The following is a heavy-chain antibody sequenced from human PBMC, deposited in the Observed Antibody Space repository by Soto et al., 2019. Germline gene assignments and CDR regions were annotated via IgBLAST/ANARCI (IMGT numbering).Heavy chain of an antibody. Sequence: GESLKISCKGSGYSFTSYWIGWVRQMPGKGLEWMGIIYPGDSDTRYSPSFQGQVTISADKSISTAYLQWSSLKASDTAMYYCARLPNYYDSSGYADYYGMDVWGQGTTVTVSS. J-gene: IGHJ6*02. CDR3: ARLPNYYDSSGYADYYGMDV. V-gene: IGHV5-51*01. D-gene: IGHD3-22*01. CDR1: GYSFTSYW. CDR2: IYPGDSDT.